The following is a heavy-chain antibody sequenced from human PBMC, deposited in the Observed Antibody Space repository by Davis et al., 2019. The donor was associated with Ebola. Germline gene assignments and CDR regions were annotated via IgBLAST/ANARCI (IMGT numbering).Heavy chain of an antibody. Sequence: GESLKISCAASGFTFSSYDMHWVRQATGKGLEWVSAIGTAGDTYYPGSVKGRFTISRENAKNSLYLQMNSLRAGDTAVYYCARGGGDREIDYWGQGTLVTVSS. CDR3: ARGGGDREIDY. D-gene: IGHD3-10*01. CDR2: IGTAGDT. CDR1: GFTFSSYD. J-gene: IGHJ4*02. V-gene: IGHV3-13*01.